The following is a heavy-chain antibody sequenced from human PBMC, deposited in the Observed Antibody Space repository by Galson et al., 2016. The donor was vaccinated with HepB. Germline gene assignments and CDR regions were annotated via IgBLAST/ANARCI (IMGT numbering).Heavy chain of an antibody. CDR1: GLTFSNAW. D-gene: IGHD2-21*02. J-gene: IGHJ5*02. Sequence: SLRLSCAASGLTFSNAWMTWVRQAPGKGLEWVGRINSDGTISNYADSVKGRFTISRDNAKNTLYLEMNSLRAEDTAVYNCVRDHSVVPATAYNWFDPWGQGTLVTVSS. V-gene: IGHV3-74*01. CDR2: INSDGTIS. CDR3: VRDHSVVPATAYNWFDP.